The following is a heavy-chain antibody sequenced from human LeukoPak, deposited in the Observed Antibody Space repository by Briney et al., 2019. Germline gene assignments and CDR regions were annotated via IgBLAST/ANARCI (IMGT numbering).Heavy chain of an antibody. V-gene: IGHV3-23*01. Sequence: GGSLRLSCAASGFTFSSYAMSWVRQAPGKGLEWISASSGRGGSTYYAGSVKGRFTISRDNAKNTLYLQMNSLRAEDTAVYYCAKSRSPGFDYWGQGTLVTVSS. CDR2: SSGRGGST. D-gene: IGHD1-14*01. CDR1: GFTFSSYA. J-gene: IGHJ4*02. CDR3: AKSRSPGFDY.